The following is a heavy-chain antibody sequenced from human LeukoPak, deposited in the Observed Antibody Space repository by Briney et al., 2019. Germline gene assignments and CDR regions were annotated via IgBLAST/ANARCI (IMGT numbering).Heavy chain of an antibody. CDR3: ARVWGRADWFDP. CDR1: GGTFSGYA. J-gene: IGHJ5*02. D-gene: IGHD1-26*01. V-gene: IGHV1-69*05. Sequence: ASVKVSCKASGGTFSGYAISWVRQAPGQGLEWMGRIIPIFGTANYAQKFQGRVTITTDESTSTAYMELSSLRSAHMAVYYCARVWGRADWFDPWGQGALVTVSS. CDR2: IIPIFGTA.